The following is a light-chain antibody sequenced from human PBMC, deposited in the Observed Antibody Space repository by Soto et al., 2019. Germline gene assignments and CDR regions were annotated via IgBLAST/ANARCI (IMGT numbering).Light chain of an antibody. CDR1: SNDVGGYNH. V-gene: IGLV2-14*01. Sequence: QSALTQPASVSGSPGQSITISCTGTSNDVGGYNHVSWYQQHPGKAPKLIIYEVSYRPSGVSNRFSGSKSGNTASLTISGLQAEDEADYYCNSYRSTDTVGFGGGTKRTVL. J-gene: IGLJ2*01. CDR3: NSYRSTDTVG. CDR2: EVS.